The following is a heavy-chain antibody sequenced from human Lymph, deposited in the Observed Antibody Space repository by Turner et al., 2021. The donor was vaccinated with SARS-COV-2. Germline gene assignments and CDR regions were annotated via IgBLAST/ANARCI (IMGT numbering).Heavy chain of an antibody. CDR1: EFTVSSNY. D-gene: IGHD4-17*01. CDR3: ARVLPYGDYFDY. J-gene: IGHJ4*02. Sequence: EVQLVEYGGGLIQPGGSLRLTCAASEFTVSSNYMSWVRQAPGKGLEWVSIIYSCGSTYYADSVKGRFTISRDNSKNTLYLQMNRLRAEDTAVYYCARVLPYGDYFDYWGQGTLVTVSS. V-gene: IGHV3-53*01. CDR2: IYSCGST.